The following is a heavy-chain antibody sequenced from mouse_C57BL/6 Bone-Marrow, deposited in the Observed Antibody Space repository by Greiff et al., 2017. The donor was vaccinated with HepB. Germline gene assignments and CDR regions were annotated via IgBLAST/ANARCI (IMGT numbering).Heavy chain of an antibody. CDR1: GFTFSSYA. CDR2: ISDGGSYT. V-gene: IGHV5-4*01. Sequence: EVMLVESGGGLVKPGGSLKLSCAASGFTFSSYAMSWVRQTPEKRLEWVATISDGGSYTYYPDNVKGRFTISRDNAKNNLYLQMSHLKSEDTAMYYCARDHNAWFAYWGQGTLVTVSA. J-gene: IGHJ3*01. CDR3: ARDHNAWFAY.